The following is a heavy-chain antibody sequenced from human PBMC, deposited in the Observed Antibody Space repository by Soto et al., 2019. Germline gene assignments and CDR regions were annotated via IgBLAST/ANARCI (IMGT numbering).Heavy chain of an antibody. CDR3: AREKQAYDSSGYYSD. CDR1: GFTFSSHW. CDR2: IKQDGSEK. J-gene: IGHJ4*02. Sequence: GGSLRLSCAASGFTFSSHWMSWVRQAPGKGLEWVANIKQDGSEKYYVDSVKGRFTISRDNAKNSLYLQMNSLRAEDTAVYYCAREKQAYDSSGYYSDWGQGTLVTVSS. V-gene: IGHV3-7*03. D-gene: IGHD3-22*01.